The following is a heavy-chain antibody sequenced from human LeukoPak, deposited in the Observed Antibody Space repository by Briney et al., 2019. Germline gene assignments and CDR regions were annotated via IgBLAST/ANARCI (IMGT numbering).Heavy chain of an antibody. CDR1: GFTFGNYG. CDR2: ISSSSSYI. CDR3: AKDPPHSPFDY. J-gene: IGHJ4*02. D-gene: IGHD2-15*01. V-gene: IGHV3-23*01. Sequence: AGGSLRLSCAASGFTFGNYGVSWVRQAPGKGLEWVSSISSSSSYIYYADSVKGRFTISRDNSKNTLYLQMNSLRADDTAIYYCAKDPPHSPFDYWGQGTLVTVSS.